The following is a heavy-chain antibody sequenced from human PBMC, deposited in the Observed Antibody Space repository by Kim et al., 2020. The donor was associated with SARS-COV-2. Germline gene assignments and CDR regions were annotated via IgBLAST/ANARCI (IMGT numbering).Heavy chain of an antibody. Sequence: GGSLRLSCAASGFPFSHYSMNWVRQAPGKGLEWLSYISTSSEAIYYADSVKGRFTISRDNAKNSLYLHLNSLRADDTAVYYCARTNYADHSPFFDYWGRRALVTVSS. J-gene: IGHJ4*02. CDR1: GFPFSHYS. CDR2: ISTSSEAI. CDR3: ARTNYADHSPFFDY. V-gene: IGHV3-48*01. D-gene: IGHD3-16*01.